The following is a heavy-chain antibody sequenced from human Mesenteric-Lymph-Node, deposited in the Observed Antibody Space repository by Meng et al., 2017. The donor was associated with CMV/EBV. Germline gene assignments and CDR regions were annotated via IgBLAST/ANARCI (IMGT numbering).Heavy chain of an antibody. CDR1: GFTFSSYW. J-gene: IGHJ3*02. V-gene: IGHV3-74*01. CDR2: INSDGSST. D-gene: IGHD1-1*01. Sequence: GESLKISCAASGFTFSSYWMHWVRQAPGKGLVWVSRINSDGSSTSYADSVKGRFTISRDNAKNTLYLQMNSLRAEDTAEYYCVRDGGTWNFDIWGQGTMVTVSS. CDR3: VRDGGTWNFDI.